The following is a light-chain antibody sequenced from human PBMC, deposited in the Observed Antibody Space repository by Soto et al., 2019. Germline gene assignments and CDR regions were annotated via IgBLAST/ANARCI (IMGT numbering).Light chain of an antibody. Sequence: QSALTQPASVSGSPGQSVTISCTGTRSNVESYNFVSWYQQYPGKAPKYLIYEVNQRPSWISDRFSGSKSGKTASLTISGLQADDEAYYYCCSYAGNQTVVFGGWTKLTVL. J-gene: IGLJ2*01. CDR2: EVN. CDR1: RSNVESYNF. V-gene: IGLV2-23*02. CDR3: CSYAGNQTVV.